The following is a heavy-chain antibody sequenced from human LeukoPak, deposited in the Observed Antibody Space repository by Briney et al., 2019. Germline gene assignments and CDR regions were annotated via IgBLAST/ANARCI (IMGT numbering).Heavy chain of an antibody. Sequence: GGSLRLSCAASGFNLSRYEMNWGRQAPGERLEWVSYIISSGSTIYYADSVKGRFTISRDNANNSLYLQMNSLRAEDTAVYYCAKDVVEQQLDLDYWGQGTLVTVSS. D-gene: IGHD6-13*01. CDR2: IISSGSTI. CDR1: GFNLSRYE. V-gene: IGHV3-48*03. J-gene: IGHJ4*02. CDR3: AKDVVEQQLDLDY.